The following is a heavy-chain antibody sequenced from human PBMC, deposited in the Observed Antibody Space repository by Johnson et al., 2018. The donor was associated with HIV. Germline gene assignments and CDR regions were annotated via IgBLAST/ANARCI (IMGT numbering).Heavy chain of an antibody. V-gene: IGHV3-20*04. CDR3: ARGDDSSAWGAFDI. CDR2: IYWYGGST. CDR1: GFTFDDYG. Sequence: MQLVESGGGLVQPGGSLRLSCAASGFTFDDYGMSWVRQAPGKGLEWVSGIYWYGGSTTYADSVTGRFTISRDNAKNSLDLKMNSLRGEDTAVYYCARGDDSSAWGAFDIWGQGTIVTVSS. D-gene: IGHD3-22*01. J-gene: IGHJ3*02.